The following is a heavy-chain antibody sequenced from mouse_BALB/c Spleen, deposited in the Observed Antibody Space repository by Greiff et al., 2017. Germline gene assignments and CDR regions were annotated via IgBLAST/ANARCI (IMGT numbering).Heavy chain of an antibody. J-gene: IGHJ1*01. CDR2: IDPYNGGT. V-gene: IGHV1S135*01. CDR1: GYAFTSYN. D-gene: IGHD2-2*01. Sequence: EVKLQESGPELVKPGASVKVSCKASGYAFTSYNMYWVKQSHGKSLEWIGYIDPYNGGTSYNQKFKGKATLTVDKSSSTAYMHLNSLTSEDSAVYYCARSSYGYDGVKGFFDVWGAGTTVTVSS. CDR3: ARSSYGYDGVKGFFDV.